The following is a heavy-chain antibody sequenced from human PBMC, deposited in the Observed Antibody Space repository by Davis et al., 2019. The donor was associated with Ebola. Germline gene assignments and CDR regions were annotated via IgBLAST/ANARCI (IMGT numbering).Heavy chain of an antibody. D-gene: IGHD3-10*01. CDR1: GGSLNNYY. V-gene: IGHV4-34*01. CDR2: IDYLGRS. CDR3: ARGGAGSGGDV. Sequence: SETLSLTCAVYGGSLNNYYWTWIRQPPGKGLEWIGQIDYLGRSTYNPSLKSRITISVDTSRNQFSLKVTSVAAADTAVYYCARGGAGSGGDVWGQGTTVTVSS. J-gene: IGHJ6*02.